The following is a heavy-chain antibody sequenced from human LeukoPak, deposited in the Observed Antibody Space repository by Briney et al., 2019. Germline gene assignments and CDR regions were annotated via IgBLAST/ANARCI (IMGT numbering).Heavy chain of an antibody. D-gene: IGHD6-13*01. CDR3: AKRFKAAAGTPYFDY. CDR2: VSGSGGST. CDR1: GFTFSSYW. Sequence: GGSLRLSCAASGFTFSSYWMHWVRQAPGKGLVWVSAVSGSGGSTYYADSVKGRFTISRDNSKNTLYLQMNSLRAEDTAVYYCAKRFKAAAGTPYFDYWGQGTLVTVSS. V-gene: IGHV3-23*01. J-gene: IGHJ4*02.